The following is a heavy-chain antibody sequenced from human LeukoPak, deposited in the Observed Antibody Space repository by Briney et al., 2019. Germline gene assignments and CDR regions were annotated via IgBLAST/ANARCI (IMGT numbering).Heavy chain of an antibody. CDR1: GFTFSSYE. Sequence: SGGSLRLSCAASGFTFSSYEMNWVRQAPGKGPEWVSYISSSGSYIYYADSVKGRFTISRDNAKNSLYLQMNSLRAEDTAVYYCARGSIENTYYYDSSSSAIWAADYWGQGTLVTVSS. J-gene: IGHJ4*02. D-gene: IGHD3-22*01. V-gene: IGHV3-21*05. CDR3: ARGSIENTYYYDSSSSAIWAADY. CDR2: ISSSGSYI.